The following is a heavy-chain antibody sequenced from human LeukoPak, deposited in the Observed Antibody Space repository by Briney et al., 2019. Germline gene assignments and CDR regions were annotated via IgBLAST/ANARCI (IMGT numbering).Heavy chain of an antibody. D-gene: IGHD1-26*01. CDR1: GFTFSSYA. CDR2: ISYDGSNK. V-gene: IGHV3-30*04. J-gene: IGHJ4*02. Sequence: GRSLRLSCAASGFTFSSYAMHWVRQAPGKGLEWVAVISYDGSNKYYADSVKGRFTSSRDNSKNTLYLQMNSLRAEDTAVYYCARDPGGTSIVGATLDYWGQGTLVTVSP. CDR3: ARDPGGTSIVGATLDY.